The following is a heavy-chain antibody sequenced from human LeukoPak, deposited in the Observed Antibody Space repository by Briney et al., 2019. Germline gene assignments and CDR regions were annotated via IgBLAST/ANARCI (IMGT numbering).Heavy chain of an antibody. CDR3: AGDPTTVVTPFMDY. D-gene: IGHD4-23*01. Sequence: PGGSLRLSCAASGFTFSSYGMHWVRQAPGKGLEWVAVIWYDGSNKYYADSVKGRFTISRDNSKNTLYLQMNSLRAEDTAVYYCAGDPTTVVTPFMDYWGQGTLVTVSS. J-gene: IGHJ4*02. CDR2: IWYDGSNK. V-gene: IGHV3-33*01. CDR1: GFTFSSYG.